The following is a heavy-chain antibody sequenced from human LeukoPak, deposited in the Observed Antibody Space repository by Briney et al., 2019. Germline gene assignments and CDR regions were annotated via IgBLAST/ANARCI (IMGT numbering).Heavy chain of an antibody. Sequence: GGSLRLSCAASGFTFTSYAMGWVRQAPGKGLEGVSVISGTGGSTYYGDSVKGRFTISRDNSKNTLYLQMHSLRAEDTAVYYCATHSPNYYDSTGYYARPFDYWGQGTLVTVSS. CDR1: GFTFTSYA. D-gene: IGHD3-22*01. V-gene: IGHV3-23*01. CDR2: ISGTGGST. CDR3: ATHSPNYYDSTGYYARPFDY. J-gene: IGHJ4*02.